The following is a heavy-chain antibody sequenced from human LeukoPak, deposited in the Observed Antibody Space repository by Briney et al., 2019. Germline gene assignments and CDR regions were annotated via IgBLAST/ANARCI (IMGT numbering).Heavy chain of an antibody. CDR3: ARDTYGSGSYYNWFDP. Sequence: GESLKISCKGSGYSFTSYWIGWVRQMPGKGLEWMGIIYPGDSDTRYSPSFQGQVTISADKSISTAYLQWSSLKALDTAMYYCARDTYGSGSYYNWFDPWGQGTLVTVSS. J-gene: IGHJ5*02. CDR2: IYPGDSDT. CDR1: GYSFTSYW. D-gene: IGHD3-10*01. V-gene: IGHV5-51*01.